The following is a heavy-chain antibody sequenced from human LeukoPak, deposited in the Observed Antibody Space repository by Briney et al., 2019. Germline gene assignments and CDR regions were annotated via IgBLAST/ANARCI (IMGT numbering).Heavy chain of an antibody. Sequence: GGSLRLSCAASGFTFSGFGMHWVRQAPGKGLEWVAVIWYDGSNKYYADSVKGRFTIPRDNPKNTLYVQMNSLRAEDTAVYYCARGRGADYGGNSGYFDYWGQGTLVTVSS. V-gene: IGHV3-33*01. J-gene: IGHJ4*02. D-gene: IGHD4-23*01. CDR1: GFTFSGFG. CDR3: ARGRGADYGGNSGYFDY. CDR2: IWYDGSNK.